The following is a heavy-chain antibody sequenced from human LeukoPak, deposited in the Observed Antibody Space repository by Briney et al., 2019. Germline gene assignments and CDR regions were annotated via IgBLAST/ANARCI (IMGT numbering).Heavy chain of an antibody. CDR1: GGSISSSSYY. CDR3: ARDRCSGGSCYLYYSHYMDV. CDR2: IYYSGST. V-gene: IGHV4-39*07. D-gene: IGHD2-15*01. Sequence: SETLSLTCTVSGGSISSSSYYWGWIRQPPGKGLEWIGSIYYSGSTYYNPSLKSRVTISVDTSKNQFSLKLSSVTAADTAVYYCARDRCSGGSCYLYYSHYMDVWGKGTTVIVSS. J-gene: IGHJ6*03.